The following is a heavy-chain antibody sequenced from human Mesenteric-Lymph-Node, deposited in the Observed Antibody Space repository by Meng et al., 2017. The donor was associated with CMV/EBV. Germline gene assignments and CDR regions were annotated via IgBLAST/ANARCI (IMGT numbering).Heavy chain of an antibody. Sequence: LTNYYLHWVRQAPGQGLEWMGTINPSGGRTNYAQNFQGRVTMTRDTSTTTVYMELSGLRSEDTAVYYCARVGFYDMLTGYYNGYFDYWGQGTLVTVSS. D-gene: IGHD3-9*01. V-gene: IGHV1-46*01. J-gene: IGHJ4*02. CDR2: INPSGGRT. CDR1: LTNYY. CDR3: ARVGFYDMLTGYYNGYFDY.